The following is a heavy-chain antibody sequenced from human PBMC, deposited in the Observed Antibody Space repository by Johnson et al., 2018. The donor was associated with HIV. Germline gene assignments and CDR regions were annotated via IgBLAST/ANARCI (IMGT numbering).Heavy chain of an antibody. Sequence: VQLVESGGGVVQPGGSLRLSCAVSGFTFSSYAMSWVRQAPGKGLEWVSAISGSGGSTYYADSVKGRFTISRDNSKNTLYLQMNSLRADDTAVYYCARVLRGYDAFDIWGQGTRVTVSS. CDR2: ISGSGGST. J-gene: IGHJ3*02. V-gene: IGHV3-23*04. D-gene: IGHD6-25*01. CDR3: ARVLRGYDAFDI. CDR1: GFTFSSYA.